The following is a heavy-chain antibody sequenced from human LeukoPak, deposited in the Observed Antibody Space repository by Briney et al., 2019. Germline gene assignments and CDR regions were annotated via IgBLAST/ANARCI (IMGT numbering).Heavy chain of an antibody. J-gene: IGHJ4*02. CDR1: GFTFNNYW. D-gene: IGHD1-26*01. CDR2: IKRDGSEN. V-gene: IGHV3-7*01. Sequence: GGSLRLSCAASGFTFNNYWMSWVRQAPGKGLEWVANIKRDGSENYYVGAVKGRFTITRDNAKTSPYLQMNIMSAEDTSDYFCGRGERGPYWGEGTLVTVSS. CDR3: GRGERGPY.